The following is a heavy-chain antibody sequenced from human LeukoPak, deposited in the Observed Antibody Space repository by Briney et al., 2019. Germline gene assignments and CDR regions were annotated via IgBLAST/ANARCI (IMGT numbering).Heavy chain of an antibody. CDR3: ARAPADCSSTSCYYNWFDP. Sequence: SETLSLTCTVSGGSISGYYWSWIRQPPGRGLEWIGYIYYSGSTNYNPSLKSRVTISIDMSKNQFSLKLSSVTAADTAVYYCARAPADCSSTSCYYNWFDPWGQGTLVTVSS. CDR2: IYYSGST. CDR1: GGSISGYY. V-gene: IGHV4-59*01. J-gene: IGHJ5*02. D-gene: IGHD2-2*01.